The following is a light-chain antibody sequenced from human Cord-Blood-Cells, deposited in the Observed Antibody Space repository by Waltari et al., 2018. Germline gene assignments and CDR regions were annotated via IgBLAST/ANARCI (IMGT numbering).Light chain of an antibody. CDR3: SSYTSSSTLV. Sequence: QSALTQPASVSGSPGQSITISCTGTSSDVGGYNYVSWYQQPPGKAPKLILYDVSNRPSGVSNRFSGSKSGNTASLTISVLQAEDEADYYCSSYTSSSTLVFGGGTKLTVL. CDR2: DVS. J-gene: IGLJ2*01. V-gene: IGLV2-14*01. CDR1: SSDVGGYNY.